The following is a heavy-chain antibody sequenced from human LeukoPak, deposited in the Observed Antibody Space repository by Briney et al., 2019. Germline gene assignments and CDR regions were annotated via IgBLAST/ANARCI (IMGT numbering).Heavy chain of an antibody. CDR1: GFTFSSYS. D-gene: IGHD3-3*01. CDR2: ISSSSSTI. CDR3: ARGEWLLNYYFDY. Sequence: GGSLRLSCAASGFTFSSYSMNWVRQAPGKGLEWVSYISSSSSTIYYADSVKGRFTISRDNAKNSLYLQMNSLRAEDTAVYYCARGEWLLNYYFDYWGQGTLVTVST. J-gene: IGHJ4*02. V-gene: IGHV3-48*01.